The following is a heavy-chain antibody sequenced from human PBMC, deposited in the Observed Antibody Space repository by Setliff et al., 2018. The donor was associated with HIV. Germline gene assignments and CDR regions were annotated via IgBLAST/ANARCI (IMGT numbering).Heavy chain of an antibody. D-gene: IGHD3-22*01. Sequence: KTSETLSLTCTVSGDSISSGFYYWSWIRQPAGKGLEWIGRISTSGSTNYNPSLKSRVTTSVDTSKNQFSLKLGSVTAADTAMYYCARATYYYGSSGYYYKSYYFDYWGQGTLVTVSS. CDR1: GDSISSGFYY. CDR2: ISTSGST. J-gene: IGHJ4*02. CDR3: ARATYYYGSSGYYYKSYYFDY. V-gene: IGHV4-61*02.